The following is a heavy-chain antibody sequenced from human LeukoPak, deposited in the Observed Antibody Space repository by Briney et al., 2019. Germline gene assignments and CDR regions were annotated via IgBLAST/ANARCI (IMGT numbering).Heavy chain of an antibody. CDR1: GFTFSSYG. CDR3: ARVNYYYYYGMDV. Sequence: GGSLRLSCAASGFTFSSYGMHWVRQAPGKGLEWVANIKQDGSEKYYADSVEGRFTISRDNAKNSLYLQMNSLRVEDTALYYCARVNYYYYYGMDVWGQGTTVTVSS. CDR2: IKQDGSEK. V-gene: IGHV3-7*04. J-gene: IGHJ6*02.